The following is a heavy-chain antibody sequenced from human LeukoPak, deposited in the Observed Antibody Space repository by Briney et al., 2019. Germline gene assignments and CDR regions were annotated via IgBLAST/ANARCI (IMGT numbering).Heavy chain of an antibody. CDR1: GYSFTGYF. D-gene: IGHD3-22*01. Sequence: ASVKVSCKASGYSFTGYFMHWVRQAPGQGLEWMGWINPNSGGTNYAQKFQGRVTMTRVTSTSTVYMELSSLKSEDTAVYYCASGSSGYFHDAFDIWGQGTMVTVSS. J-gene: IGHJ3*02. CDR2: INPNSGGT. CDR3: ASGSSGYFHDAFDI. V-gene: IGHV1-2*02.